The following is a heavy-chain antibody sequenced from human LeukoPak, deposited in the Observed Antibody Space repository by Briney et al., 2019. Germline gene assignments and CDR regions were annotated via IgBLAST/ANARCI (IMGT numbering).Heavy chain of an antibody. J-gene: IGHJ4*02. D-gene: IGHD3-22*01. CDR3: AREGRYYDSSGPLGY. Sequence: PGGSLRLSCAASGFTFSTYWVHWVRQAPGKGLVWVSRINSDGSSTTYADSVKGRFTISRDNAKSTLYLQMNSLRAEDTAVYYCAREGRYYDSSGPLGYWGQGTLVTVSS. CDR2: INSDGSST. V-gene: IGHV3-74*01. CDR1: GFTFSTYW.